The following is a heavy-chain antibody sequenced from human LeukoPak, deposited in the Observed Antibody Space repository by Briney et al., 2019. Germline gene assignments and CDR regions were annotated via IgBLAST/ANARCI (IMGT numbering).Heavy chain of an antibody. CDR1: GFTFRSYW. CDR2: IKQDGSEK. V-gene: IGHV3-7*01. Sequence: GESLRLSCAASGFTFRSYWMSWVRQAPGEGLEWVANIKQDGSEKYYVDSVKGRFTISRDNAKNSLYLQMNTLRAEDTAVYYCARLREITFGGVIGIDYWGQGTLVTVSS. J-gene: IGHJ4*02. D-gene: IGHD3-16*02. CDR3: ARLREITFGGVIGIDY.